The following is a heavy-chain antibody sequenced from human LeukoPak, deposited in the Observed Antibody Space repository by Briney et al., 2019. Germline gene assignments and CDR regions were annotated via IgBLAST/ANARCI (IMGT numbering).Heavy chain of an antibody. CDR1: VGSISSYY. Sequence: SETLSLTCTVSVGSISSYYWSWIRQPAGKGLEWIGRIYTSGSTNYNPSLKSRVTMSVDTSKNQCSLKLSSVTAADTAVYYRARDGHYYDSSGYYHFDYWGQGTLVTVSS. J-gene: IGHJ4*02. D-gene: IGHD3-22*01. V-gene: IGHV4-4*07. CDR3: ARDGHYYDSSGYYHFDY. CDR2: IYTSGST.